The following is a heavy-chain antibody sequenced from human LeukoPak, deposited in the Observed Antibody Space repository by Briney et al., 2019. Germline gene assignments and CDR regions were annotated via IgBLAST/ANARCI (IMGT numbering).Heavy chain of an antibody. CDR3: ARRSGWPPYYIDY. D-gene: IGHD6-19*01. CDR1: GGSISSSSYY. CDR2: IYYSGST. V-gene: IGHV4-39*01. Sequence: SETLSLTCTVSGGSISSSSYYWGWLRQPPGRGLEWFGSIYYSGSTYYNPSLKRRVTISVDTSKNQYSLKLSSVTAADMAVYYCARRSGWPPYYIDYWGQGTLVTVSS. J-gene: IGHJ4*02.